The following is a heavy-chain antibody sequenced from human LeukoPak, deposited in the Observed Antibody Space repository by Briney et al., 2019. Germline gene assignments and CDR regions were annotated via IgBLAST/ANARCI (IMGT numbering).Heavy chain of an antibody. CDR1: GGSISSYY. CDR3: ARRPETSDSSGYYYGYFDY. CDR2: IYYSGST. Sequence: PSETLSLTCTVSGGSISSYYWSWIRQPPGKGLEFIGYIYYSGSTNYNPSLESRVTISVDTSKNQFSLKLTSVTAADTAVYFCARRPETSDSSGYYYGYFDYWGQGTLVTVSS. D-gene: IGHD3-22*01. V-gene: IGHV4-59*01. J-gene: IGHJ4*02.